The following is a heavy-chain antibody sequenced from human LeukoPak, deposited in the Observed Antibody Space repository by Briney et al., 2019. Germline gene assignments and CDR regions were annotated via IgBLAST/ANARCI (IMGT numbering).Heavy chain of an antibody. Sequence: SETLSLTCTVSGGSISSYYWSWIRQPAGKGLEWIGRIYTSGSTIYNPSPKSRATMSVDTSKNQFSLKLSSVTAADTAVYYCASSYSGAYYVFDYWGQGTLVTVSS. D-gene: IGHD1-26*01. CDR3: ASSYSGAYYVFDY. J-gene: IGHJ4*02. V-gene: IGHV4-4*07. CDR1: GGSISSYY. CDR2: IYTSGST.